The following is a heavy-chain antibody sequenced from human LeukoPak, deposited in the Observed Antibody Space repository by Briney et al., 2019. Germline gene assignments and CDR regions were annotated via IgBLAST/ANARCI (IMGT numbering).Heavy chain of an antibody. CDR3: AKDLPGSGWYPKGNFDY. CDR1: GFTFSSHG. V-gene: IGHV3-23*01. CDR2: ISPSGGIT. D-gene: IGHD6-19*01. J-gene: IGHJ4*02. Sequence: GGSLRLSCAASGFTFSSHGMNWVRQAPGKGLEWVSGISPSGGITYYTDSVKGRFTISRDNSKNTLYLQMNSLRAEDTAVYYCAKDLPGSGWYPKGNFDYWGQGTLVTVSS.